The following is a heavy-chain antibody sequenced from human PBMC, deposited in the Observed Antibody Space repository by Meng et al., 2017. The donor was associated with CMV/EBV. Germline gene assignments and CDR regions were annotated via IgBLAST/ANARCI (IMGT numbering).Heavy chain of an antibody. D-gene: IGHD5-18*01. J-gene: IGHJ6*02. CDR3: ARSRIQLWLHHYYYGMDV. CDR2: INPNSGGT. Sequence: ASVKVSCKASGYTFTGYYMLWVRQAPGQGLEWMGWINPNSGGTNYAQKFQGRVTMTRDTSISTAYMELSRLRSDDTAVYYCARSRIQLWLHHYYYGMDVWGQGTTVTVSS. V-gene: IGHV1-2*02. CDR1: GYTFTGYY.